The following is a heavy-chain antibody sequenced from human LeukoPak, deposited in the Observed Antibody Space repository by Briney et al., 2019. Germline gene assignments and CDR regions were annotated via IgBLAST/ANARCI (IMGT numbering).Heavy chain of an antibody. D-gene: IGHD3-10*01. CDR1: GFTFSSYG. CDR2: IRYDGSNK. Sequence: GGSLRLSCAASGFTFSSYGMHWVRQALGKGLEWVAFIRYDGSNKYYADSVKGRFTISRDNSKNTLDLQINSLKAEDTAVYCCVNQLSRITMVRGVIFDFGGQGTLVSVSS. V-gene: IGHV3-30*02. CDR3: VNQLSRITMVRGVIFDF. J-gene: IGHJ4*02.